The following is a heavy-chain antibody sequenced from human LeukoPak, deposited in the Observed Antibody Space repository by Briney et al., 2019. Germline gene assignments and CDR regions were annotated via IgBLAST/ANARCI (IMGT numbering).Heavy chain of an antibody. J-gene: IGHJ4*02. CDR2: ISSSGSTI. CDR3: ASARWLLSPFDY. CDR1: GFTFSDYY. V-gene: IGHV3-11*01. D-gene: IGHD5-12*01. Sequence: GGSLRLSCAASGFTFSDYYMSWIRQAPGKGLEWVSYISSSGSTIYYADSVKGRFTISRDNAKNSLYLQMNSLRAEDTAVYYCASARWLLSPFDYWGQGTLVTVSS.